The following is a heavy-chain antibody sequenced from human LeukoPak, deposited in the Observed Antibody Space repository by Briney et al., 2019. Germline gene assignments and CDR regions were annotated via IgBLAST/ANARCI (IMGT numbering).Heavy chain of an antibody. CDR3: ARDRRAVTGAPYDFDY. D-gene: IGHD4-11*01. V-gene: IGHV1-2*02. CDR1: GYTFTGYF. Sequence: ASVKVSCKAVGYTFTGYFMHWVRQAPGQGLEWMGWINPNSGDTNYAQKFQGRVTMTRDTSISTAYMELSNLRSDYTAVNWPARDRRAVTGAPYDFDYWGQGTLVTVSS. J-gene: IGHJ4*02. CDR2: INPNSGDT.